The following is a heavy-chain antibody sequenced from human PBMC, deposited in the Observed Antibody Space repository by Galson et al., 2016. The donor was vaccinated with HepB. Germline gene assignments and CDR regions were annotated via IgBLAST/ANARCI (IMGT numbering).Heavy chain of an antibody. V-gene: IGHV1-69*06. Sequence: SVKVSCKASGDIFSSYAISWVRQAPGQGLEWMGGIIPIFDTPTYAQKFQGRVTITADKSTTTAYMELTSLRYEDTAVYYCARDRPRYCSSVTCPNWFDPWGQGTLVIVSS. CDR3: ARDRPRYCSSVTCPNWFDP. CDR2: IIPIFDTP. CDR1: GDIFSSYA. J-gene: IGHJ5*02. D-gene: IGHD2-2*01.